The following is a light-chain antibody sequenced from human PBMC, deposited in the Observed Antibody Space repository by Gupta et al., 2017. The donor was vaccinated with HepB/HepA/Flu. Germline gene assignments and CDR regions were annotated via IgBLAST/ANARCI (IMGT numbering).Light chain of an antibody. V-gene: IGLV4-69*01. CDR2: LNSDGSH. Sequence: QLVLTQSPSASASLGASVKLTCTLSSGHSSYAIAWHQQQPEKGPRYLMKLNSDGSHFKGDGIPDRFSGSSSGSERYLTISSLQSEDEADYYCQTWGTGIVVFGGGTKLTAL. CDR1: SGHSSYA. J-gene: IGLJ2*01. CDR3: QTWGTGIVV.